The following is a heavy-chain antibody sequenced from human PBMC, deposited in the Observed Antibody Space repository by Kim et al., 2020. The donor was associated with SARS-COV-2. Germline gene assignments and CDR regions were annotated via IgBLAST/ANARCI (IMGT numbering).Heavy chain of an antibody. D-gene: IGHD3-22*01. V-gene: IGHV4-59*01. Sequence: SETLSLTCTVSGGSISSYYWSWIRQPPGKGLEWIGYIYYSGSTNYNPSXXSRXTRSVDTSXNQFSLKLGSVTAADTAXXXXXXTANDYDXSGXPGGXVRY. CDR2: IYYSGST. CDR1: GGSISSYY. J-gene: IGHJ2*01. CDR3: XXTANDYDXSGXPGGXVRY.